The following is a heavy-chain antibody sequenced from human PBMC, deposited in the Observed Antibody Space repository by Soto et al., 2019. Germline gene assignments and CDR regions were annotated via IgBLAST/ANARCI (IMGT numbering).Heavy chain of an antibody. CDR2: IYYSGTT. Sequence: SETLSLTCAVSGYSISRSNWWGWSRQPPGKGLEWIGYIYYSGTTYYNPSLKSRVTMSVDTSKNQFSLTLSSVTAADTAVYYRARRPGSRWGQGPLVTLSS. V-gene: IGHV4-28*01. CDR3: ARRPGSR. J-gene: IGHJ4*02. CDR1: GYSISRSNW. D-gene: IGHD2-2*01.